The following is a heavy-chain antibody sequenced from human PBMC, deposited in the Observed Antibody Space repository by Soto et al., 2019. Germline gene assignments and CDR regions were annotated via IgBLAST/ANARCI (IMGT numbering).Heavy chain of an antibody. Sequence: QVQLQESGPGLVKPSQTLSLTCTVSGGSISSGGYYWSWIRQHPGKGLEWIGYIYYSGSTYYNPSLKSRVTISVDTSKNQFSLKLSSVTAADTAVYYCARARFELSYYGSGSYYFDYWGQGTLVTVSS. J-gene: IGHJ4*02. CDR2: IYYSGST. D-gene: IGHD3-10*01. V-gene: IGHV4-31*03. CDR3: ARARFELSYYGSGSYYFDY. CDR1: GGSISSGGYY.